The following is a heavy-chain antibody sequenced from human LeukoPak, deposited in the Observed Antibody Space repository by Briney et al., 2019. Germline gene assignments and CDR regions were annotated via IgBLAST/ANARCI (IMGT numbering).Heavy chain of an antibody. V-gene: IGHV3-20*04. D-gene: IGHD6-13*01. CDR3: ASVKLAAAGTYYFDY. CDR2: INWNGGST. Sequence: PGGSLSLSCAASGFTFDDYGMSWVRQAPGKGLEWVSGINWNGGSTGYADSVKGRFTISRDNAKNSLYLQMNSLRAEDTALYYCASVKLAAAGTYYFDYWGQGTLVTVSS. J-gene: IGHJ4*02. CDR1: GFTFDDYG.